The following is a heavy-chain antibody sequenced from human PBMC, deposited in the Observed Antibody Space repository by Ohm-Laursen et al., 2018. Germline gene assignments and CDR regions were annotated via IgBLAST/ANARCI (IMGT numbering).Heavy chain of an antibody. J-gene: IGHJ5*02. CDR2: IYYSGST. Sequence: SDTLSLTWTVSGGSISNYYWSWIRQPPGKGLEWIGYIYYSGSTNHNPSLKSRVTISVDTSKNQFSLELSSVTAADTAVYYCARHRGDKYNWFDPWGQGTLVTVSS. V-gene: IGHV4-59*07. CDR1: GGSISNYY. CDR3: ARHRGDKYNWFDP. D-gene: IGHD3-10*01.